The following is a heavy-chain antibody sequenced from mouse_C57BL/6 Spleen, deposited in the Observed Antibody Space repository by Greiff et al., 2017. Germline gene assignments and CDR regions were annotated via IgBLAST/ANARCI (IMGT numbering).Heavy chain of an antibody. CDR2: INPGYGGT. D-gene: IGHD1-1*01. V-gene: IGHV1-53*01. Sequence: QVQLQQPGPELVKPGASVKISCKASGYTFTSYWMHWVKQRPGQGLEWIGGINPGYGGTNYNQKFKGKATLTVDKSSSTAYMQLNSLTSEDSAVXYCARENGSSAYAMDYWGQGTSVTVSS. CDR3: ARENGSSAYAMDY. CDR1: GYTFTSYW. J-gene: IGHJ4*01.